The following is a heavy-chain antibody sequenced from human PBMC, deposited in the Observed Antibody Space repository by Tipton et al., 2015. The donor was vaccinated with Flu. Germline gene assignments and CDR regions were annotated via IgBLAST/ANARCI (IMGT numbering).Heavy chain of an antibody. CDR3: ARAVGGSGSY. Sequence: SLRLSCAASGFTFSTFWMHWVRQAPGKGLEWVANINQDGSEKYYVDSVKGRFTISRDNAKNSLYPQMNSLRGDDSAVYYCARAVGGSGSYWGQGTLVTVSS. CDR2: INQDGSEK. D-gene: IGHD3-10*01. J-gene: IGHJ4*02. V-gene: IGHV3-7*01. CDR1: GFTFSTFW.